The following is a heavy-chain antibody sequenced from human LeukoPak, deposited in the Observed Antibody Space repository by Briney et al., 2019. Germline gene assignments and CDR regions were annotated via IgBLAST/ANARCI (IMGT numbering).Heavy chain of an antibody. CDR2: IGTSGDT. CDR1: GFTFSSYD. J-gene: IGHJ1*01. CDR3: ARNLRGSPWD. V-gene: IGHV3-13*04. D-gene: IGHD5-12*01. Sequence: PGGPLRLSCAASGFTFSSYDMHWVRQATGKGLEWVSVIGTSGDTYYAGSVKGRFTISRDNSKNTLYLQMNSLRAEDTAVYYCARNLRGSPWDWGQGTLVTVSS.